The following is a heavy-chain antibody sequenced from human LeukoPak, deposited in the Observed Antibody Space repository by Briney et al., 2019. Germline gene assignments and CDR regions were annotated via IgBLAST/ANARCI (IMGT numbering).Heavy chain of an antibody. CDR1: GFTFSSYA. CDR2: ISGSGGST. J-gene: IGHJ4*02. Sequence: GGSLRLSCAASGFTFSSYAMSWVRQAPGKGLEWVSAISGSGGSTYYADSVKGRFTISRDNSKNTLYLQMNSLRAEDTAVYYCAKTRGVTGYYTRGFPSDYWGQGTLVTVSS. CDR3: AKTRGVTGYYTRGFPSDY. V-gene: IGHV3-23*01. D-gene: IGHD3/OR15-3a*01.